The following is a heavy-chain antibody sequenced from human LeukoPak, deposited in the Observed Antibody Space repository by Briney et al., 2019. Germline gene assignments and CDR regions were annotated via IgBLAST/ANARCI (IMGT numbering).Heavy chain of an antibody. CDR2: ISGSGGST. V-gene: IGHV3-23*01. D-gene: IGHD2-15*01. Sequence: PGGSLRLSCAASGFTFSSYAMSWVRQAPGKGLEWVSAISGSGGSTYYADSVKGRFTISRDNSKNTLYLQMNSLKTEDTGVYYCTTVSVVVLSTTGGTFWGQGTLVTVSS. CDR3: TTVSVVVLSTTGGTF. CDR1: GFTFSSYA. J-gene: IGHJ4*02.